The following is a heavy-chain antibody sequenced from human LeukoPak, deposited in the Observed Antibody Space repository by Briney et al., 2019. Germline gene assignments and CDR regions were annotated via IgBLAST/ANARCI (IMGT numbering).Heavy chain of an antibody. V-gene: IGHV3-74*01. CDR3: ATGNYYDSRGYYTFGH. CDR1: GFTFSRYW. Sequence: GGSLRFSCAASGFTFSRYWIHWVRQAPGKGLVWVSRINGDGSTTSYADSVKGGFTISRDNAKNTLYLQMNRLRAEDTAVYYCATGNYYDSRGYYTFGHWGQGTLVTVSS. J-gene: IGHJ1*01. CDR2: INGDGSTT. D-gene: IGHD3-22*01.